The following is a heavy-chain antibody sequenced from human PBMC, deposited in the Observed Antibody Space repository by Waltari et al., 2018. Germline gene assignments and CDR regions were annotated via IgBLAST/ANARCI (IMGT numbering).Heavy chain of an antibody. D-gene: IGHD3-22*01. CDR2: INHSGST. V-gene: IGHV4-34*01. CDR1: GGSFSGYY. Sequence: QVQLQQWGAGLLKPSETLSLTCAVYGGSFSGYYWSWIRQPPGKGLEWIGEINHSGSTNYNPSLKSRVTISVDTSKNQFSLKLSSVTAADTAVYYCARTMIVVVIPATEAFDIWGQGTMVTVSS. J-gene: IGHJ3*02. CDR3: ARTMIVVVIPATEAFDI.